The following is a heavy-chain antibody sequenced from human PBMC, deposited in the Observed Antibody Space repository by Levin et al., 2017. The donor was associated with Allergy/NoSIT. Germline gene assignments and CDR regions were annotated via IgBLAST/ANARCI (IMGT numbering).Heavy chain of an antibody. Sequence: SETLSLTCTVSGGSISNYYWTWIRQPPGKGLEWIGYIYYSGSTNYNPSLKSRVTISVDTSKNQFSLKLSSVTAADTAVYYCATHKEDSYDYYGMDVWGQGTTVTVSS. CDR2: IYYSGST. V-gene: IGHV4-59*08. D-gene: IGHD4-11*01. CDR3: ATHKEDSYDYYGMDV. J-gene: IGHJ6*02. CDR1: GGSISNYY.